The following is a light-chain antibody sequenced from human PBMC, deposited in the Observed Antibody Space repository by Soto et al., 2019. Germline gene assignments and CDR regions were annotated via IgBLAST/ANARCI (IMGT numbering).Light chain of an antibody. J-gene: IGKJ5*01. CDR3: MQGTHWPIT. CDR1: QILVHSDGIAY. CDR2: KVS. V-gene: IGKV2-30*02. Sequence: DVVMTQSPLSLPVTLGQAASISCRSNQILVHSDGIAYFSWFQQRPGRSPRRLIYKVSNRDSGVPARFSGSGSGTDFALKISRVEAEDVGVYYCMQGTHWPITCGKGTRREIK.